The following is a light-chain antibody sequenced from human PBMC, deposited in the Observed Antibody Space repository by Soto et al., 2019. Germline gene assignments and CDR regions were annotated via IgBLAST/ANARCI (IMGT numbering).Light chain of an antibody. V-gene: IGKV1-6*01. CDR1: QAIRND. CDR3: QQYNSYSGWT. Sequence: AIQMTQSPSSLSASVGDRVTITCRASQAIRNDLGWYQQKPGKAPRLLIYGISSLHSGVPSRFTGSGSGTDFTLTISSLQPEDFATYYCQQYNSYSGWTFGQGTKVEIK. CDR2: GIS. J-gene: IGKJ1*01.